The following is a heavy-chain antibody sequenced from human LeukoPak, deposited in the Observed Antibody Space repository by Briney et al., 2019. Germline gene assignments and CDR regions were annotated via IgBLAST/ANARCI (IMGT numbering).Heavy chain of an antibody. CDR1: GFSLSTSGMC. J-gene: IGHJ4*02. CDR3: ARTHIAAAGTPFFDY. Sequence: SGPTLVNPTQTLTLTCTFSGFSLSTSGMCVSWVRQPPGKALEWLALIDWDDDKYYSTSLKTRLTISKDTSKNQVVLTMTNMDPVDTATYYCARTHIAAAGTPFFDYWGQGTLVTVSS. V-gene: IGHV2-70*20. CDR2: IDWDDDK. D-gene: IGHD6-13*01.